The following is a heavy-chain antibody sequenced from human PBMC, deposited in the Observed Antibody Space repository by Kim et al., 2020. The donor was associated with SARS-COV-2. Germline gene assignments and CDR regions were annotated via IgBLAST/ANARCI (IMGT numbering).Heavy chain of an antibody. CDR3: ARASAIAAAGARGSPYWYFDR. CDR1: GYTFTDYY. J-gene: IGHJ2*01. Sequence: ASVKVSCKASGYTFTDYYMHWVRQAPGQGLEWMGWINPNSGGTNYAQKFQGRVTMTRDTSISTAYMELSRLRSDDTAVYYCARASAIAAAGARGSPYWYFDRWGRGTLVTVSS. V-gene: IGHV1-2*02. D-gene: IGHD6-13*01. CDR2: INPNSGGT.